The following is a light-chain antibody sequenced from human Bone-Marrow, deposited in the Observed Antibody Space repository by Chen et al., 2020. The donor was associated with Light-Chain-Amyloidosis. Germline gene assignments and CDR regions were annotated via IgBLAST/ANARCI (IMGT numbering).Light chain of an antibody. CDR3: QAFDINNEWV. J-gene: IGLJ3*02. V-gene: IGLV6-57*02. Sequence: LTQPHSVSGSPGETLTISCTGSGGASGSNYVQWYQQRPGSAPTTVIFEDDQRPSGGPDRFFGSIDSSSNSAYLTISGLRSEDEGDYYCQAFDINNEWVFGGGTKVTVL. CDR2: EDD. CDR1: GGASGSNY.